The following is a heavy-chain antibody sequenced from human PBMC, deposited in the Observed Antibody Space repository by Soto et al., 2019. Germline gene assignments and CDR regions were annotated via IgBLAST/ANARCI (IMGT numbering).Heavy chain of an antibody. CDR1: GDNFGDYY. CDR3: AGSLLRGVNWFDP. Sequence: GASVKVSCKASGDNFGDYYINWVRRAPGQRLEWMGWINPNNGGTKYAQNFQDSVIMTRDTSISTVYMQLSSLTSDDTALYFCAGSLLRGVNWFDPWGQGTLVTVSS. V-gene: IGHV1-2*02. J-gene: IGHJ5*02. CDR2: INPNNGGT. D-gene: IGHD3-10*01.